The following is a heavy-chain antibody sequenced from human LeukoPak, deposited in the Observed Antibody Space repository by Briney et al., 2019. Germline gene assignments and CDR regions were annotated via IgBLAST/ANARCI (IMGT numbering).Heavy chain of an antibody. J-gene: IGHJ4*01. D-gene: IGHD3-22*01. CDR1: GGSISSDDYY. CDR2: IYMSGNT. Sequence: PSQTLSLTCTVSGGSISSDDYYWNCIRQPAGKGLEWIGRIYMSGNTDYNPSLKSRVTMSVDSKNQFSLNLSSLTAAATAVYYCARGTYDGSTYYIGSLDYWGQGILVTVSS. CDR3: ARGTYDGSTYYIGSLDY. V-gene: IGHV4-61*02.